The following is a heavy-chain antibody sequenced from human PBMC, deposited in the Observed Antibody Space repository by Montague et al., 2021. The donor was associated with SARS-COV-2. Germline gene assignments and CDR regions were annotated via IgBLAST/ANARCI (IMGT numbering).Heavy chain of an antibody. CDR3: ASGIYPSGSYYNRYYYGLNI. V-gene: IGHV4-34*01. CDR1: GGSLSGYY. Sequence: RSLTCAVHGGSLSGYYWSWIRQPPEKGLEWIGEINHSANTKYNPSLRSPVTISIDTSKNQFSLKMTSVTAADTATYYCASGIYPSGSYYNRYYYGLNIWGPGTTVIVSS. J-gene: IGHJ6*02. CDR2: INHSANT. D-gene: IGHD3-10*01.